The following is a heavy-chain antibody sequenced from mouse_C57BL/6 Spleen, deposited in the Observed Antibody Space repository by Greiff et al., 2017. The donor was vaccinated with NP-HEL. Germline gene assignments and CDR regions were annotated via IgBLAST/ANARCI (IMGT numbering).Heavy chain of an antibody. CDR2: IYPGDGDT. D-gene: IGHD2-4*01. V-gene: IGHV1-82*01. J-gene: IGHJ2*01. CDR1: GYAFSSSW. Sequence: QVQLQHSGPELVKPGASVKISCKASGYAFSSSWMNWVKQRPGKGLEWIGRIYPGDGDTNYNGKFKGKATLTADKSSSTAYMQLSSLTSEDSAVYFCARSDDYDEGYYFDYWGQGTTLTVSS. CDR3: ARSDDYDEGYYFDY.